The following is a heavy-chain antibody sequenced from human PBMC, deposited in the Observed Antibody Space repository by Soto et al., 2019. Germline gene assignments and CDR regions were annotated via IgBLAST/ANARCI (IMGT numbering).Heavy chain of an antibody. V-gene: IGHV3-30*18. D-gene: IGHD2-2*01. CDR1: GFTFSIYG. CDR2: ISYDGSTK. CDR3: SKDAKKYHYYYHGMDV. Sequence: GGSLRLSCAASGFTFSIYGMHWVRQAPGKGLEWVALISYDGSTKFYADSVKGRFTISRDNSKSTLNLEMNSLSAEDTAVYFCSKDAKKYHYYYHGMDVWGQGTTVTVSS. J-gene: IGHJ6*02.